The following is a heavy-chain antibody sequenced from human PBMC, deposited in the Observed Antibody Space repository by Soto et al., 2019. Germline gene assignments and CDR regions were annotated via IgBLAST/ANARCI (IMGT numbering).Heavy chain of an antibody. J-gene: IGHJ4*02. D-gene: IGHD1-26*01. Sequence: LRLSFAASGFTFSNAWMSWVRQAPGKGLEWVGRIKSKTDGGTTDYAAPVKGRFTISRDDSKNTLYLQMNSLKTEDTAVYYCTTRPFGGSYRDYWGQGTLVTVSS. V-gene: IGHV3-15*01. CDR3: TTRPFGGSYRDY. CDR2: IKSKTDGGTT. CDR1: GFTFSNAW.